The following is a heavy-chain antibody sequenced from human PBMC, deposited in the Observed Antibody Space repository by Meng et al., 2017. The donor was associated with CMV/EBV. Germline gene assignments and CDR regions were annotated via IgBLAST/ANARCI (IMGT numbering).Heavy chain of an antibody. V-gene: IGHV4-34*01. CDR2: INHSGGT. D-gene: IGHD5-24*01. CDR1: GGSFSGYY. Sequence: GSLRLSCAVYGGSFSGYYWSWIRQPPGKGLEWIGEINHSGGTNYNPSLKSRVTISVDTSKNQFSLKLSSVTAADTAVYYCARAQTIHAVDVWGQGTTVTVSS. J-gene: IGHJ6*02. CDR3: ARAQTIHAVDV.